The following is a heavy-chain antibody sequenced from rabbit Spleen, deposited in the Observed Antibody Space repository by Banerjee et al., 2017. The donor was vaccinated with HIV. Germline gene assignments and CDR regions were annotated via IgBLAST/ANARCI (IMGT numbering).Heavy chain of an antibody. D-gene: IGHD8-1*01. V-gene: IGHV1S40*01. J-gene: IGHJ6*01. Sequence: QQLEESGGGLVKPGASLTLTCTASGVSFSFSSYMCWVRQAPGKGLEWIACTAGGRSAFTYYASWAKGRFTCSKASSTTVTLQMTSLTAADTATYFCARDTGTSFSTYGMDLWGPGTLVTVS. CDR2: TAGGRSAFT. CDR1: GVSFSFSSY. CDR3: ARDTGTSFSTYGMDL.